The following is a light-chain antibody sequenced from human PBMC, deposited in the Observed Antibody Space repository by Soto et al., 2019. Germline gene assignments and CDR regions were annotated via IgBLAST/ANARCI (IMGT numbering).Light chain of an antibody. V-gene: IGLV2-14*03. CDR3: SSYTASRTHLV. Sequence: QSALTQPASVSGYPGQSITISCTGTSSDVGGYNYVSWYQHHPGKAPKLIIYDVSNRPSGVSNRFSGSKSGNTASLTICGLQAEDEADYYSSSYTASRTHLVFGGGTKLTGL. J-gene: IGLJ2*01. CDR2: DVS. CDR1: SSDVGGYNY.